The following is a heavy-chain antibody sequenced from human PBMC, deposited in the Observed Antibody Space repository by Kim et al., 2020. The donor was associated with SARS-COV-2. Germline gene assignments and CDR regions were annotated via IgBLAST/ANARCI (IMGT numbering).Heavy chain of an antibody. V-gene: IGHV3-23*01. CDR1: GFTFRGYA. CDR2: ISDSGFRT. Sequence: GGSLRLSCAASGFTFRGYAMIWARQAPGKGLEWVSTISDSGFRTHYTDSVKGRFTISRDNSKSTLFLQMNSLRVEDTAVYYCDASDYWGQGSLVTVSS. CDR3: DASDY. J-gene: IGHJ4*02.